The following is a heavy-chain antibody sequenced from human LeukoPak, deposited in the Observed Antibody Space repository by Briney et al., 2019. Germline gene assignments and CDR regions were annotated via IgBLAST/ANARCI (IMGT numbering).Heavy chain of an antibody. CDR2: IYYSGST. J-gene: IGHJ2*01. Sequence: SETLSLTCTVSGGSISSGGYYWSWIRQHPGKGLEWIGYIYYSGSTYYNPSLKSRVTISIDTSKNQFSLKLSSVTAADTAVYYCASSPWSTVVRRWYFDLWGRGTLVTVSS. D-gene: IGHD2-15*01. V-gene: IGHV4-31*03. CDR3: ASSPWSTVVRRWYFDL. CDR1: GGSISSGGYY.